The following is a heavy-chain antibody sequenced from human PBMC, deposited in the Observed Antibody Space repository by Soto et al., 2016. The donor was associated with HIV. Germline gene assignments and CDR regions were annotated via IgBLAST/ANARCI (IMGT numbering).Heavy chain of an antibody. V-gene: IGHV3-15*01. Sequence: EVQLVESGGGVVQPGRSLRLSCAASGFTFSSYGMHWVRQAPGKGLEWVGRIKSKTDGGTTDYAAPVKGRFTTSRDDSKNTLYLQMNSLKTEDTAVYYCTTNRLLWFRGAFDYWGQGTLVTVSS. CDR2: IKSKTDGGTT. CDR3: TTNRLLWFRGAFDY. D-gene: IGHD3-10*01. CDR1: GFTFSSYG. J-gene: IGHJ4*02.